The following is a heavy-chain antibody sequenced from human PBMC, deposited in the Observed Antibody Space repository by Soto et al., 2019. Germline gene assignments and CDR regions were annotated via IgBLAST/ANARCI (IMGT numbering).Heavy chain of an antibody. D-gene: IGHD6-6*01. Sequence: GGSLRLSCAASGFTFSSYSMNWVRQAPGKGLEWVSSISSSSSYIYYADSVKGRFTISRDNAKNSLYLQMNSLRAEDTAVYYCARDRYSSSSGVCFDYWGQGTLVTVSS. CDR2: ISSSSSYI. V-gene: IGHV3-21*01. CDR1: GFTFSSYS. CDR3: ARDRYSSSSGVCFDY. J-gene: IGHJ4*02.